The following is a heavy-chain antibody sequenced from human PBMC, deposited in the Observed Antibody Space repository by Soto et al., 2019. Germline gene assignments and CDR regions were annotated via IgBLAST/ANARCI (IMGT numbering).Heavy chain of an antibody. CDR2: ISHDGSNK. Sequence: QVQLVESGGGVVQPGRSLRLSCAASGFTFYKYGMHWVRKAPGKGLEWVALISHDGSNKYYVDSVKGRFTIARDNSKNTVFLQMNCLRPEDTALYFCAKDDSNRWYNYYAMDVWGQGTTVTVSS. D-gene: IGHD3-22*01. J-gene: IGHJ6*02. V-gene: IGHV3-30*18. CDR3: AKDDSNRWYNYYAMDV. CDR1: GFTFYKYG.